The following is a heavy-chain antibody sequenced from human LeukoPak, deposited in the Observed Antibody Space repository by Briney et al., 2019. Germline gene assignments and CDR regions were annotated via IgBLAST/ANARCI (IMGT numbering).Heavy chain of an antibody. CDR3: ARDFHYDFWSGYTNPVYLDY. D-gene: IGHD3-3*01. CDR2: ISAYNGNT. Sequence: ASVKVSCKASGYTFTSYGISWVRQAPGQGLEWMGWISAYNGNTNYAQKLQGRVTMTTDTSTSTAYMELRSLRSDDTAVYYCARDFHYDFWSGYTNPVYLDYWGQGTLVTVSS. V-gene: IGHV1-18*01. J-gene: IGHJ4*02. CDR1: GYTFTSYG.